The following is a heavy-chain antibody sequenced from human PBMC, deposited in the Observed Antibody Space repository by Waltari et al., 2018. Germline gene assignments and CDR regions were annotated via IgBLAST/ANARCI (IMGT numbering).Heavy chain of an antibody. CDR1: GGSISSGGYY. V-gene: IGHV4-30-2*01. D-gene: IGHD3-22*01. CDR3: ARAYYYDSSGYPGFGY. Sequence: QVQLQESGPGLVKPSQTLSLTCPVSGGSISSGGYYWSWIRQHPGKGLEWSGYIYHSGSTYYNPSLKSRVTISVDRSKNQFSLKLSSVTAADTAVYYCARAYYYDSSGYPGFGYWGQGTLVTVSS. CDR2: IYHSGST. J-gene: IGHJ4*02.